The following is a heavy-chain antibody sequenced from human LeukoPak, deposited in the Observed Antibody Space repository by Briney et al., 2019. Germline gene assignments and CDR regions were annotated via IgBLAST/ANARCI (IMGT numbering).Heavy chain of an antibody. V-gene: IGHV1-8*03. D-gene: IGHD4-23*01. CDR2: MNPNSGNR. J-gene: IGHJ3*02. CDR1: GYTFSSYD. Sequence: GASVKVSCKASGYTFSSYDINWVRQATGQGLEWMGWMNPNSGNRGYAQKFQGRVTITRNTSISTAYMELSSLRSEDTAVYYCARRLGLRWDLQAFDIWGQGTMVTVSS. CDR3: ARRLGLRWDLQAFDI.